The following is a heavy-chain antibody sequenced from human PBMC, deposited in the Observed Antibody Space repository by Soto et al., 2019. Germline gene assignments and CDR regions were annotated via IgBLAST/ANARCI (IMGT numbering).Heavy chain of an antibody. Sequence: PSETLSLTCSVSGYSVSSSDYYWAWIRQPPGKGLEWIGSMLYSGLTYYNPSLKSRVTLPVDTSKNQFSVRLNSVTASDTAVYYCAPLSVSLSGPYGIHVWGQGTTVTVS. CDR3: APLSVSLSGPYGIHV. D-gene: IGHD2-15*01. CDR2: MLYSGLT. CDR1: GYSVSSSDYY. J-gene: IGHJ6*02. V-gene: IGHV4-39*01.